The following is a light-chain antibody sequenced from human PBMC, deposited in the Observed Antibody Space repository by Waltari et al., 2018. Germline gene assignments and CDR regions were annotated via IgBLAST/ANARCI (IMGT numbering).Light chain of an antibody. Sequence: QSTLTQPASVSGSPGQSITISCTGTSSDVGSYNLVSWFQQHPGKAPKLMIYGVSKRPSGVATRFSGSKSGNTASLTISVLQAEDEADYHCCSYAGSFTVIFGGGTKLTVL. V-gene: IGLV2-23*02. CDR3: CSYAGSFTVI. J-gene: IGLJ2*01. CDR1: SSDVGSYNL. CDR2: GVS.